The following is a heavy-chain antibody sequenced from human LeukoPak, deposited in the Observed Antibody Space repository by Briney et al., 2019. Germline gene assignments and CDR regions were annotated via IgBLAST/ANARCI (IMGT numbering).Heavy chain of an antibody. D-gene: IGHD3-10*01. Sequence: SETLSLTCTVSGGSISSSSYYWGWIRQPPGKGLEWIGSIYHSGSTYYNPSLKSRVTISVDTSKNQFSLKLSSVTAADTAVYYCASGQDYYGSGEREDYWGQGTLVTVSS. V-gene: IGHV4-39*07. J-gene: IGHJ4*02. CDR3: ASGQDYYGSGEREDY. CDR2: IYHSGST. CDR1: GGSISSSSYY.